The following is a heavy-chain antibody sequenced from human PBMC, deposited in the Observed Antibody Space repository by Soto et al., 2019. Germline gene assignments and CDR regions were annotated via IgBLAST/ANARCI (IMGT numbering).Heavy chain of an antibody. CDR3: ARTHGTTWSYSCFDS. J-gene: IGHJ5*01. D-gene: IGHD6-13*01. CDR1: RFTFGNYL. Sequence: GGSMRIGCAACRFTFGNYLVHWLRQAQGKGLVWVSRINADAKTTTYADSVKGRFTISRDNSKNTLYLQMNSLRAEDTAVYYCARTHGTTWSYSCFDSWGQGTLVTVSS. CDR2: INADAKTT. V-gene: IGHV3-74*01.